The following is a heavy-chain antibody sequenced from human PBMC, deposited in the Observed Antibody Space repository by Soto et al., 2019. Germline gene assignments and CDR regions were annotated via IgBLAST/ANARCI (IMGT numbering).Heavy chain of an antibody. CDR1: GFAFSSYG. V-gene: IGHV3-30*02. J-gene: IGHJ4*02. CDR2: VRFDAINK. D-gene: IGHD2-21*02. CDR3: AKLPNCGGDCYFDY. Sequence: QVQLVESGGGVDQPGGSLRLSCATSGFAFSSYGMHWVRQAPGKGLEWVAVVRFDAINKYYADSVKGRFTISRDNSKSMVYLQMNSLRPDDTAVYYCAKLPNCGGDCYFDYWGQGTLVTVSS.